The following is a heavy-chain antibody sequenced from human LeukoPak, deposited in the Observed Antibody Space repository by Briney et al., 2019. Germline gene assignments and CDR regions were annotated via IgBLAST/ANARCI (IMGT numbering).Heavy chain of an antibody. Sequence: SETLSLTCAVYGGSFSGYYWSSIRQPPGKGLEWIGEINHSGSTNYNPSLKSRVTISVDTSKNQFSLKLSSLTAADTAVYYCGRVDFNRRVAKYYMDVWGKGTTVTVSS. J-gene: IGHJ6*03. CDR1: GGSFSGYY. V-gene: IGHV4-34*01. CDR2: INHSGST. CDR3: GRVDFNRRVAKYYMDV. D-gene: IGHD3-3*01.